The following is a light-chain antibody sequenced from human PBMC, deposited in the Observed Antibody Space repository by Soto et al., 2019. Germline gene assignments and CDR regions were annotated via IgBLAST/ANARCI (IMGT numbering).Light chain of an antibody. CDR3: QQYDTLYT. Sequence: ILMTQSPATLSVFPGDRATLSCRASQSVKTNLAWYQQKPGQTPRLLIYGASTRATGIPGRFSGSGSGTEFTLTLSSLQSEDFAVYYCQQYDTLYTFGQGTKLEIK. CDR1: QSVKTN. J-gene: IGKJ2*01. V-gene: IGKV3-15*01. CDR2: GAS.